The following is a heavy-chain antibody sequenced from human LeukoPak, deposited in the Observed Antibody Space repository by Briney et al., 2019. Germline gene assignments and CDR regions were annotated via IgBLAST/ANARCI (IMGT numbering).Heavy chain of an antibody. Sequence: GGSLRLSCAASGFTFSSYAMSWVRQAPGKGLEWVSAISGSGGSTYYADSVKGRFTISRDNAKNSLYLQMNSLRAEDTAVYYCASLPEWQLVLEDYWGQGTLVTVSS. CDR1: GFTFSSYA. V-gene: IGHV3-23*01. CDR2: ISGSGGST. D-gene: IGHD6-13*01. J-gene: IGHJ4*02. CDR3: ASLPEWQLVLEDY.